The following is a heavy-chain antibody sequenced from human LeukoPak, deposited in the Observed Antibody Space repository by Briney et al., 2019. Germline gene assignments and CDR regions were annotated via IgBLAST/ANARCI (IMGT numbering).Heavy chain of an antibody. CDR1: GGSISSSTYY. D-gene: IGHD3-22*01. Sequence: PSETLSLTCTVSGGSISSSTYYSGWIRHPPGKGLGWLVCIYNSGGTYYNPSLKMQGTISIDTSNNQFSLKLNSVTAADAAVYYCARHKGNYYDSSGYYFDYWGQGTLVTVSS. V-gene: IGHV4-39*01. CDR2: IYNSGGT. CDR3: ARHKGNYYDSSGYYFDY. J-gene: IGHJ4*02.